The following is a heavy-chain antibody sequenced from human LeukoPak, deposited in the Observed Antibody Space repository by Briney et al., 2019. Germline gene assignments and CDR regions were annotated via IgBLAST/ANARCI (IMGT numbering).Heavy chain of an antibody. CDR1: GFSIGSGYY. J-gene: IGHJ1*01. CDR2: IYHSGST. CDR3: ATTSGSYSHFHH. D-gene: IGHD1-26*01. V-gene: IGHV4-38-2*01. Sequence: PSETLSLTCAVSGFSIGSGYYWGWIRQPPGKGREWIGNIYHSGSTYYNPSLMSRVTISIDTSNNQFSLKLSSVTAADTAAYYCATTSGSYSHFHHWGQGTVVTVSS.